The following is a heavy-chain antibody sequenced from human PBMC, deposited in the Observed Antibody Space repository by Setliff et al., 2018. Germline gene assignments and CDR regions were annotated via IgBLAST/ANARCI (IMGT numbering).Heavy chain of an antibody. J-gene: IGHJ4*02. CDR2: INPGGGSA. CDR1: GYTLSRHY. CDR3: ARDADYYDTGEYPIVDY. Sequence: ASVKVSCKATGYTLSRHYMHWARQAPGQGLEWMGIINPGGGSASIVQKFQGRVTMTSDTSTSTVYMEVTGLTSEDTAFYYCARDADYYDTGEYPIVDYWGQGTLVTVSS. D-gene: IGHD3-22*01. V-gene: IGHV1-46*01.